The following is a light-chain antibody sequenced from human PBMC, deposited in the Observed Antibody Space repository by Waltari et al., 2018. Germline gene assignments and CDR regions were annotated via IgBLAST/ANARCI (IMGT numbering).Light chain of an antibody. CDR3: QQSYSILYT. Sequence: DIQMTQSPSSLSASVGDSVPITCRASQSISSYLNCYQQKPGKAPKLLIYAASSLQSGVPSRFSGSGSGTDFTLTISSLQPEDFATYYCQQSYSILYTFGQGTKLEIK. J-gene: IGKJ2*01. CDR2: AAS. V-gene: IGKV1-39*01. CDR1: QSISSY.